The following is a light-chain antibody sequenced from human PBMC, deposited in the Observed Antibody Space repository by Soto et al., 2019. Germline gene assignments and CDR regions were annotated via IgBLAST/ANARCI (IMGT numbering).Light chain of an antibody. J-gene: IGKJ1*01. CDR3: HQRQSWPRT. Sequence: EIVFTQSPGTLALSPGERATLSCRASQSVSNNYLAWYQQKPGQAPRLLIYGASNRATGIPDRFSGSGSGTEFSLTSTGLQSEDFALYYCHQRQSWPRTFGQGTKVDIK. V-gene: IGKV3-20*01. CDR2: GAS. CDR1: QSVSNNY.